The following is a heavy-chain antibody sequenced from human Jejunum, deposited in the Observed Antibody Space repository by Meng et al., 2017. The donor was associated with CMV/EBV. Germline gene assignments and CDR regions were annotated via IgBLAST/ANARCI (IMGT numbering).Heavy chain of an antibody. CDR3: ARTLLWFGASYYFDY. CDR1: GGSISSYY. CDR2: IYYSGST. Sequence: GGSISSYYCSWIRQPPGKGLEWIGYIYYSGSTNYNPSLKSRVTISVDTSKNQFSLKLSSVTAADTAVYYCARTLLWFGASYYFDYWGQGTTVTVSS. J-gene: IGHJ4*03. V-gene: IGHV4-59*01. D-gene: IGHD3-10*01.